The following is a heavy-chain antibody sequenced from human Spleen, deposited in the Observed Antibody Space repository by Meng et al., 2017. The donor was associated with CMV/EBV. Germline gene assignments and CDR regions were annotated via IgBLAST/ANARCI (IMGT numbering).Heavy chain of an antibody. V-gene: IGHV4-59*01. CDR1: GGSISSYY. J-gene: IGHJ5*02. CDR3: ARYIVVVPAARANWFDP. D-gene: IGHD2-2*01. Sequence: SETLSLTCTVSGGSISSYYWSWIRQPPGKGLVWIGYIYYSGSTNYNPSLKSRVTISVDTSKNQFSLKLSSVTAADTAVYYCARYIVVVPAARANWFDPWGQGTLVTVSS. CDR2: IYYSGST.